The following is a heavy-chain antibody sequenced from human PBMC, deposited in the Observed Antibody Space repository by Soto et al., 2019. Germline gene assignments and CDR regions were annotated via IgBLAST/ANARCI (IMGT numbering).Heavy chain of an antibody. Sequence: GGSLRFSCAASGFNFNYNAMHWVRQAPGKGLEWVSVIWFDGKYQYYADSVQGRFSISRDNSKNTLYLPMDGRRAEDAAVYFCVRDVYYSYDNSGIFDHWGQGALVTVSS. V-gene: IGHV3-33*01. J-gene: IGHJ4*02. CDR2: IWFDGKYQ. D-gene: IGHD3-22*01. CDR3: VRDVYYSYDNSGIFDH. CDR1: GFNFNYNA.